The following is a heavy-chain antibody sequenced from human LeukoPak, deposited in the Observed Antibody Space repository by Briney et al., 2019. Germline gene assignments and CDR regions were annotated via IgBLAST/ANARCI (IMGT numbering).Heavy chain of an antibody. V-gene: IGHV3-30*04. CDR3: ATVSYGSGSYPHPFDP. Sequence: PGGSLRLSCAASGFTFSSYAMHWVRQAPGKGLEWVAVISYDGSNKYYADSVKGRFTISRDNSKNTLYLQMNSLRAEDTAVYYCATVSYGSGSYPHPFDPWGQGTLVSVSS. CDR1: GFTFSSYA. J-gene: IGHJ5*02. CDR2: ISYDGSNK. D-gene: IGHD3-10*01.